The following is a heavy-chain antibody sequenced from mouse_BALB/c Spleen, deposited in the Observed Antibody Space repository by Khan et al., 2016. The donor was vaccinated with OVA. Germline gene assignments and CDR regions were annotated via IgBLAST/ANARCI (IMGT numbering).Heavy chain of an antibody. D-gene: IGHD1-1*01. CDR2: TNPTNGRT. CDR1: GYTFTSYW. J-gene: IGHJ2*01. V-gene: IGHV1S81*02. Sequence: QMQLEESGAELVEAGASVKMSCKASGYTFTSYWMHWVKQRLGQGLEWFAETNPTNGRTYYNEKFKSKATLTVDKSSSTAYMLLSGPTFEDSAVYYCARIKKIVATYFDYWGQGTTLTVSS. CDR3: ARIKKIVATYFDY.